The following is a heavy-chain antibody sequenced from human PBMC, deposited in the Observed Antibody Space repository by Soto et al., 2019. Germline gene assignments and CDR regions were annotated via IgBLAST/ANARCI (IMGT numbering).Heavy chain of an antibody. CDR1: GYTFTSYA. Sequence: ASVKVSCKASGYTFTSYAIHWVRQAPGQRLEWMGWINAGNGDTKSSQKFQGRVTITRDTSATTAYMELSRLRSEDTAVYYCAREGRYGDYLDYWGQGTLVTVSS. J-gene: IGHJ4*02. CDR2: INAGNGDT. D-gene: IGHD4-17*01. CDR3: AREGRYGDYLDY. V-gene: IGHV1-3*01.